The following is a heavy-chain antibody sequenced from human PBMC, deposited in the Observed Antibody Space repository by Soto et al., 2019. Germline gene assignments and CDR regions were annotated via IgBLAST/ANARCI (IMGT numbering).Heavy chain of an antibody. CDR3: AGILPRGRYYYGMDV. CDR1: GYTLTELS. J-gene: IGHJ6*02. CDR2: FDPEDGET. D-gene: IGHD1-20*01. V-gene: IGHV1-24*01. Sequence: ASVKVSCKVSGYTLTELSMHWVRQSPGKGLEWMGGFDPEDGETIYAQKFQGRVTMTEDTSTDTAYMELSSLRSEDTAVYYCAGILPRGRYYYGMDVWGQGTTVTVSS.